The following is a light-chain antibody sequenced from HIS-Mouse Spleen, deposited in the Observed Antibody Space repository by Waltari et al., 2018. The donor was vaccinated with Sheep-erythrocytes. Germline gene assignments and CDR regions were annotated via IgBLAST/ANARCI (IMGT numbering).Light chain of an antibody. CDR1: SSNIGNNY. CDR3: GTWDSSLSAGRV. CDR2: DNN. Sequence: QSVLTQPPSVSAAPGQKVTISCSGSSSNIGNNYVSWYQQLPGTAPKLLINDNNKPHPWIPDRFSGAEAGTSATLGITGLQTGDEADYYCGTWDSSLSAGRVFGGGTKLTVL. V-gene: IGLV1-51*01. J-gene: IGLJ3*02.